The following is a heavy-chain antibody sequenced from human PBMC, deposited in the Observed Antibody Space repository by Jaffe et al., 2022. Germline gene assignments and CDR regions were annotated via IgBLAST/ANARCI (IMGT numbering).Heavy chain of an antibody. V-gene: IGHV3-7*01. Sequence: EVQLVESGGGLVQPGGSLRLSCAASGFTFSSYWMSWVRQAPGKGLEWVANIKQDGSEKYYVDSVKGRFTISRDNAKNSLYLQMNSLRAEDTAVYYCARMNSGWYSYYFDYWGQGTLVTVSS. CDR2: IKQDGSEK. CDR1: GFTFSSYW. CDR3: ARMNSGWYSYYFDY. J-gene: IGHJ4*02. D-gene: IGHD6-19*01.